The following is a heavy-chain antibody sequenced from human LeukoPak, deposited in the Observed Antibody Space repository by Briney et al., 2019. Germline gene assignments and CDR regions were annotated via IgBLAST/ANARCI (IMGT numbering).Heavy chain of an antibody. CDR2: IYYSGST. CDR3: ARQGAVAYFFDY. J-gene: IGHJ4*02. V-gene: IGHV4-39*01. Sequence: PSETLSLTCTVSGGSISSSSYYWGWIRQPPGKGLEWIGSIYYSGSTYYNPSLKSRVTISVDTSKNQFSLKLSSVTAAGTAVYYCARQGAVAYFFDYWGQGTLVTVSS. CDR1: GGSISSSSYY. D-gene: IGHD6-19*01.